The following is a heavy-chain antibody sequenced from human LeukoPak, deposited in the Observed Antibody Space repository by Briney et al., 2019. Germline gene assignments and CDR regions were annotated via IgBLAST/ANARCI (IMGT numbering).Heavy chain of an antibody. J-gene: IGHJ4*02. D-gene: IGHD6-19*01. CDR1: GTYW. Sequence: GGSLRLSCAASGTYWMHWVRQAPGKGLEWVSSISSSSSYIYYADSVKGRFTISRDNAKNSLYLQMNSLRAEDTAVYYCASKPTQWLVQVYWGQGTLVTVSS. CDR2: ISSSSSYI. V-gene: IGHV3-21*01. CDR3: ASKPTQWLVQVY.